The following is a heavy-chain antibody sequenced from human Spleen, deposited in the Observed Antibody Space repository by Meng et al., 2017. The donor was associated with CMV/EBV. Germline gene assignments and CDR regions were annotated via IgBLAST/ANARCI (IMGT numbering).Heavy chain of an antibody. CDR3: ARNRGCSSASCVADYYYYYGMDV. D-gene: IGHD2-2*01. V-gene: IGHV3-48*03. Sequence: GESLKISCAASGFTFSGYEMNWVRQAPGKGLEWVSYISSGGNTKYYADSVKGRFTVSRDNAKNSLYLQMNSLRAEDTALYYCARNRGCSSASCVADYYYYYGMDVWGQGTTVTVSS. J-gene: IGHJ6*02. CDR2: ISSGGNTK. CDR1: GFTFSGYE.